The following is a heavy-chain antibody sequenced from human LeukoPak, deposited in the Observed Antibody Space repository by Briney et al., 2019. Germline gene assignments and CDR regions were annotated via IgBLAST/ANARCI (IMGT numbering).Heavy chain of an antibody. D-gene: IGHD2-15*01. J-gene: IGHJ4*02. Sequence: ASVTVSCTASAYTFTSYYMHWVRQTHGQGLEWMGIINPSGGSTSYAQKFQGRVTMTRDTSTSTVYMELSSLRSEDTAVYYCARVGYCSGDSCYNDYWGQGTLVTVSS. CDR3: ARVGYCSGDSCYNDY. CDR2: INPSGGST. CDR1: AYTFTSYY. V-gene: IGHV1-46*01.